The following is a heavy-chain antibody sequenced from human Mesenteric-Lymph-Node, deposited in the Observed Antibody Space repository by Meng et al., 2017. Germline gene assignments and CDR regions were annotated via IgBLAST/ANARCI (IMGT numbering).Heavy chain of an antibody. CDR3: ARAAYAEVRDYYDSSGYYRPGRVSSAFDI. CDR2: ISSSGSTI. Sequence: GESLKISCAASGFTFSDYYMSWIRQAPGKGLEWVSYISSSGSTIYYADSVKGRFTISRDNAKNSLYLQMNSLRAEDTAVYYCARAAYAEVRDYYDSSGYYRPGRVSSAFDIWGQGTMVTVSS. V-gene: IGHV3-11*01. D-gene: IGHD3-22*01. J-gene: IGHJ3*02. CDR1: GFTFSDYY.